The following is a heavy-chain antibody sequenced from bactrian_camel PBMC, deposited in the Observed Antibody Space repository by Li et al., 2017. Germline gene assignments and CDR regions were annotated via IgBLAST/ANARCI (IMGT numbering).Heavy chain of an antibody. V-gene: IGHV3S31*01. Sequence: VQLVESGGGLVQPGGSLRLSCAASGFTFSSYAMNWVRQAPGKGLEWVSWIESVARSTYYANSVEGRFTISRDNAKNTLYLQLNSLKTEDTAMYYCANLRGSWGQGTQVTVS. J-gene: IGHJ4*01. D-gene: IGHD5*01. CDR1: GFTFSSYA. CDR2: IESVARST. CDR3: ANLRGS.